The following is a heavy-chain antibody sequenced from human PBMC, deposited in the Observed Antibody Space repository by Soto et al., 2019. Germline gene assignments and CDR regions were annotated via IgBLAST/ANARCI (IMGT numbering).Heavy chain of an antibody. CDR1: GYTFTSYA. Sequence: GASVKVSCKASGYTFTSYAMHCVRQAPGQRLEWMGWINAGNGNTKYSQKFQGRVTITRDTSASTAYMELSSLRSEDTAVYYCARGIAAAGTRWFDPWGQGTLVTVSS. CDR3: ARGIAAAGTRWFDP. V-gene: IGHV1-3*01. D-gene: IGHD6-13*01. CDR2: INAGNGNT. J-gene: IGHJ5*02.